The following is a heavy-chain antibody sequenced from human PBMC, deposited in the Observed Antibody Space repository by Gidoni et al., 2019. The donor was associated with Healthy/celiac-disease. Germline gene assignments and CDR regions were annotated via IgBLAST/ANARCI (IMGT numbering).Heavy chain of an antibody. Sequence: QVQLQESGPGLVKPSQTLSLTCTVSGGSISRGRYYWRWIRQNPGKGLEWIGYIYYSGSTYYNPSLKSRVTISVDTSKNQFSLKLSSVTAADTAVYYCAREINCSTSCYTNEDYFDYWGQGTLVTVSS. CDR1: GGSISRGRYY. CDR3: AREINCSTSCYTNEDYFDY. J-gene: IGHJ4*02. CDR2: IYYSGST. D-gene: IGHD2-2*02. V-gene: IGHV4-31*03.